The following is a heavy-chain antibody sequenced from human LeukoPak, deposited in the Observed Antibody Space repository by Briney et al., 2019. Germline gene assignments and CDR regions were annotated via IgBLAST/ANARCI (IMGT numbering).Heavy chain of an antibody. CDR3: AREVGYCSGGSCYFGSDY. V-gene: IGHV3-7*03. J-gene: IGHJ4*02. CDR2: IKQDGSEK. D-gene: IGHD2-15*01. Sequence: GGSLRLSCAASGFTFSSYWMSWVRQAPGKGLEWVANIKQDGSEKYYVDSVKGRFTISRDNARNSLYLQMNSLRAEDTAVYYCAREVGYCSGGSCYFGSDYWGQGTLVTVSS. CDR1: GFTFSSYW.